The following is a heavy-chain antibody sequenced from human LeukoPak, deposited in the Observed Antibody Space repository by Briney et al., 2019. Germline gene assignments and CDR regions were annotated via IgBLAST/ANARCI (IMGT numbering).Heavy chain of an antibody. CDR1: GASITTTNFW. Sequence: SETLSLTCSVSGASITTTNFWWTWIRQSPGRGLEWIGYIHDRGSDKYNPALESRATLSVDTSKNQFSLKLNAVTAADTAVYYCARYGLVEFRNAFQYWGQGILVSVSS. CDR3: ARYGLVEFRNAFQY. D-gene: IGHD6-6*01. V-gene: IGHV4-61*01. J-gene: IGHJ1*01. CDR2: IHDRGSD.